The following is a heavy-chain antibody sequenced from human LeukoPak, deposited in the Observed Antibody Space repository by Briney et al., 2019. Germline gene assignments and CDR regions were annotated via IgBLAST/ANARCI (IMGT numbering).Heavy chain of an antibody. J-gene: IGHJ4*02. CDR1: GYNFSRFW. V-gene: IGHV5-51*01. CDR3: ARQGSSWLSFDY. CDR2: IYPGDSDT. D-gene: IGHD6-13*01. Sequence: GESLKISCKGSGYNFSRFWINWVRQMPGKGLEWMGIIYPGDSDTRHSPSFQGQVTISADKSISTAYLQWSSLKASDTAMYYCARQGSSWLSFDYWGQGTLVTVSS.